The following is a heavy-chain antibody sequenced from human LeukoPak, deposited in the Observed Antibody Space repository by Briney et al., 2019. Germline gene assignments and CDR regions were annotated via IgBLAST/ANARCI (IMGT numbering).Heavy chain of an antibody. V-gene: IGHV4-59*11. CDR2: IYDSEST. CDR3: ARVLQNYNYLDV. J-gene: IGHJ6*03. D-gene: IGHD3-3*01. Sequence: SETLSLTCTVSGVSISSHYWSWVRQPPGKGLEWIGNIYDSESTHYKSSLKSRVTISVDTSKNQFSLRLRSVTAADTAVYYCARVLQNYNYLDVWGKGTTVTVSS. CDR1: GVSISSHY.